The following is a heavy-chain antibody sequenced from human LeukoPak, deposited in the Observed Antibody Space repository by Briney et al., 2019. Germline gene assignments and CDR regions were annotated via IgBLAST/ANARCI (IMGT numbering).Heavy chain of an antibody. CDR3: ARGKAFDMDV. CDR1: GLPFSIHI. J-gene: IGHJ6*03. V-gene: IGHV3-48*04. CDR2: ISSSSSTI. Sequence: GGSLRLSCSASGLPFSIHIVKSARPARGKGVEWGSYISSSSSTIFYADSVKGRFTISRDNAKNSLYLQMNSLRAEDTAVYYCARGKAFDMDVWGKGTTVTVSS. D-gene: IGHD3-10*01.